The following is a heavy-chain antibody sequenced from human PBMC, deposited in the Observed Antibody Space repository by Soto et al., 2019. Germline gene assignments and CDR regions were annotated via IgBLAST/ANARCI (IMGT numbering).Heavy chain of an antibody. CDR2: IIPIFGTA. CDR1: GGTFSSYA. V-gene: IGHV1-69*01. Sequence: QVQLVQSGAEVKKPGSSVKVSCKASGGTFSSYAISWVRQAPGQGLEWMGGIIPIFGTANYAQKFQGRVTITADESTSTDYMELSSLRSEETAVYYCARVIARHYYDSRKVLSGMDVWGQGTTVTVSS. J-gene: IGHJ6*02. D-gene: IGHD3-22*01. CDR3: ARVIARHYYDSRKVLSGMDV.